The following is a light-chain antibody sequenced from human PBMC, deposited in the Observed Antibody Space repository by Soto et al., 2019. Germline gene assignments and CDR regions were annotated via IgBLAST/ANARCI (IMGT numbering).Light chain of an antibody. J-gene: IGKJ1*01. CDR2: EAS. CDR3: LQHNSFPPT. V-gene: IGKV1-33*01. Sequence: DIQMTQSPSSLSTSVGERVTITCQASQDISNSLNWYQQKPGKAPNLLIYEASKLQTGVPSRFSGGGSGTHFTFTISNLQPEDIATYYCLQHNSFPPTFGQGTKVEIK. CDR1: QDISNS.